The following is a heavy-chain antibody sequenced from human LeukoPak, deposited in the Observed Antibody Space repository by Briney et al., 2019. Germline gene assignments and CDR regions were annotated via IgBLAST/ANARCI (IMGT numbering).Heavy chain of an antibody. CDR1: GGSISSYY. CDR2: IYYSGST. Sequence: SETLSLTCTVSGGSISSYYWSWLRQPPGKGLEWIGYIYYSGSTNYNPSLKSRVTISVDTSKNQFSMKLSSVTAADTAVYYCARHYGQGWWSSGWNWFDPWGQGTLVTVSS. D-gene: IGHD6-19*01. J-gene: IGHJ5*02. V-gene: IGHV4-59*08. CDR3: ARHYGQGWWSSGWNWFDP.